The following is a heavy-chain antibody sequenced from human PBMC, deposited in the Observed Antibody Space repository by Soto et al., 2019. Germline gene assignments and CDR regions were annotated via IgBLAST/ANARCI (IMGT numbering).Heavy chain of an antibody. CDR3: AKLLRFLETYYYYGMDV. D-gene: IGHD3-3*01. CDR2: LSYDGSNK. CDR1: GFTFSSYG. Sequence: QVQLVESGGGVVQPGRSLRLSCAASGFTFSSYGMHWVRQAPGKGLEWVSVLSYDGSNKYYADSVKGRFTISRDNSKNTLYLQMNSLRAEDTAVYYCAKLLRFLETYYYYGMDVWGQGTTVTVSS. J-gene: IGHJ6*02. V-gene: IGHV3-30*18.